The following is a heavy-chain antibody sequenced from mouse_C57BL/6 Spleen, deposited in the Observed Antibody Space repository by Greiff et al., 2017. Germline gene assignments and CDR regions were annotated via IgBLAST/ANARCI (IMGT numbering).Heavy chain of an antibody. Sequence: QVQLKESGAELARPGASVQLSCKASGYTFTSYGISWVKQRPGQGLEWIGEIYPRSGNTYYNEKFKGKATLTADKSSSTAYMELRSLTSEDSAVSFCARSGTRATFEYWGQGTTLTVSS. CDR1: GYTFTSYG. D-gene: IGHD3-1*01. J-gene: IGHJ2*01. CDR3: ARSGTRATFEY. V-gene: IGHV1-81*01. CDR2: IYPRSGNT.